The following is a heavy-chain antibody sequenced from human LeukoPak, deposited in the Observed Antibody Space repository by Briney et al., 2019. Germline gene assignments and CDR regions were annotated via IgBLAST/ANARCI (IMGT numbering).Heavy chain of an antibody. V-gene: IGHV3-48*01. CDR3: AGEHWSSTSCSKLNWFDP. D-gene: IGHD2-2*01. CDR2: ISSSSSNR. CDR1: RFTLSNYS. Sequence: PGWSLTVSRAASRFTLSNYSMNWVRQAPGKGLEWVSYISSSSSNRYYADSVKGRFTISSDKAKNSLYLQMNSMRAEDTAVYYCAGEHWSSTSCSKLNWFDPWGQGTLVTVSS. J-gene: IGHJ5*02.